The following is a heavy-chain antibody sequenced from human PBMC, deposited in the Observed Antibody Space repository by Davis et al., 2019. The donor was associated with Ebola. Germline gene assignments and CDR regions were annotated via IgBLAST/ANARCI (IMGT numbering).Heavy chain of an antibody. J-gene: IGHJ4*02. D-gene: IGHD3-16*02. CDR3: ARGSLAFGGVIVPYYFDY. CDR2: IKQDGSEK. CDR1: GFTFSSYW. Sequence: PGGSLRLSCAASGFTFSSYWMSWVRQAPGKGLEWVANIKQDGSEKYYVDSVKGRFTISRDNAKNSLYLQMNSLRAEDTAVYYCARGSLAFGGVIVPYYFDYWGQGTLVTVSS. V-gene: IGHV3-7*03.